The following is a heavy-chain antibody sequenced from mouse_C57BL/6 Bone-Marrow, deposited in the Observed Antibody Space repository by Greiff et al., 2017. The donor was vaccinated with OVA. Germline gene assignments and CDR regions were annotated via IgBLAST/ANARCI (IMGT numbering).Heavy chain of an antibody. Sequence: EVQLKQLGTVLARPGASVKRPGKILGYTFTSYWMHWVKQRPGQGPEWIGAIYLGNSDTSYNQKFKGKAKLTAVTSASTAYMELSSLTNEDSAVYYCTRSSYHHAFAYWGQGTLVTVSA. CDR2: IYLGNSDT. V-gene: IGHV1-5*01. CDR1: GYTFTSYW. J-gene: IGHJ3*01. D-gene: IGHD2-10*01. CDR3: TRSSYHHAFAY.